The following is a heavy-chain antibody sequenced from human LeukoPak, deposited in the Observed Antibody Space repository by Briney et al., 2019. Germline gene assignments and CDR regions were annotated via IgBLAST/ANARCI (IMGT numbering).Heavy chain of an antibody. CDR3: ARAMVRGVIITVNDAFDI. Sequence: ASVKVSCKASGYTFTGYYMHWVRQAPGQGLEWMGWINPNSGGTNYAQKFQGGVTMTRDTSISTAYMELSRLRSDDTAVYYCARAMVRGVIITVNDAFDIWGQGTMVTVSS. J-gene: IGHJ3*02. D-gene: IGHD3-10*01. V-gene: IGHV1-2*02. CDR1: GYTFTGYY. CDR2: INPNSGGT.